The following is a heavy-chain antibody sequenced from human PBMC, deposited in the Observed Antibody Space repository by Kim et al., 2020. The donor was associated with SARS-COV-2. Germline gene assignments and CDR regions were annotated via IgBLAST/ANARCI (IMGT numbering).Heavy chain of an antibody. D-gene: IGHD2-2*02. Sequence: GGSLRLSCAASGFTFSNAWMSWVRQAPGKGLEWVGRIKSKTDGWTTDYAAPVKGRFTISRDDSKNTLYLQMNSLKTEDTAVYYCTTNARAGFVVVPAAIKDYYYYGMDVWGQGTTVTVSS. CDR2: IKSKTDGWTT. CDR1: GFTFSNAW. CDR3: TTNARAGFVVVPAAIKDYYYYGMDV. J-gene: IGHJ6*02. V-gene: IGHV3-15*01.